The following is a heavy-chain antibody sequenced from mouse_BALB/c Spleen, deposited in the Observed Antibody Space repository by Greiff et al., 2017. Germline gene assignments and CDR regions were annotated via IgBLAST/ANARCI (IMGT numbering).Heavy chain of an antibody. Sequence: EVKLMESGGGLVQPGGSRKLSCAASGFTFSSFGMHWVRQAPEKGLEWVAYISSGSSTIYYADTVKGRFTISRDNPKNTLFLQMTSLRSEDTAMYYCARDWPSYAMDYWGQGTSVTVSS. CDR3: ARDWPSYAMDY. J-gene: IGHJ4*01. D-gene: IGHD4-1*01. V-gene: IGHV5-17*02. CDR2: ISSGSSTI. CDR1: GFTFSSFG.